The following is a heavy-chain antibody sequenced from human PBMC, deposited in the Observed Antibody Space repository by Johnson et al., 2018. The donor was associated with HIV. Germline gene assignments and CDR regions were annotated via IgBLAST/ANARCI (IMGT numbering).Heavy chain of an antibody. V-gene: IGHV3-9*01. D-gene: IGHD3-10*01. J-gene: IGHJ3*02. CDR1: GFTFDEYA. CDR3: ARDASYYGSANDAFDI. CDR2: ISWNSGSI. Sequence: VQLVESGGGLVQPGRSLRLSCAASGFTFDEYAMLWVRQAPGKGLEWVSGISWNSGSIGYVDSVKGRFTISRDNAKNSLYLQMNSLRAEDTAVYYCARDASYYGSANDAFDIWGQGTMVTVSS.